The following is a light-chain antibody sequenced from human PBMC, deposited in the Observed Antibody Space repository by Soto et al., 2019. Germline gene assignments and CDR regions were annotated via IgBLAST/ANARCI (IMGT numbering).Light chain of an antibody. V-gene: IGKV3-20*01. CDR3: QHYGYSRWT. CDR2: GVY. CDR1: LTGNNNY. J-gene: IGKJ1*01. Sequence: IVLTQSPGTLSLSPGERATLSCRASLTGNNNYLAWYQHKSGQAPRLLIYGVYTRATGIPDRFTGSGSGTEFTLTITRLEPEYSAIYFCQHYGYSRWTFGQGTKVDI.